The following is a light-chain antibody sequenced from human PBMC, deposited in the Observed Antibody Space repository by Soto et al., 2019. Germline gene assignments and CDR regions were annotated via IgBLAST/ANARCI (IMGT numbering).Light chain of an antibody. CDR2: EVV. J-gene: IGLJ1*01. Sequence: QSVLTQPPSASGSPGQSVTISCTGTKNDIGVYDFVSWYQHHPGKAPRLIIYEVVQRPSGVPDRFSGSKSGNTASLTVSGLQAADESDYFCKSYAVSNPYVFGSGTKLTVL. CDR3: KSYAVSNPYV. V-gene: IGLV2-8*01. CDR1: KNDIGVYDF.